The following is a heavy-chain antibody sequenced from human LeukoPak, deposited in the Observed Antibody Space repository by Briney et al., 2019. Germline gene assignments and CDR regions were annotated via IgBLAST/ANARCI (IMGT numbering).Heavy chain of an antibody. Sequence: PGGSLRLSCAASGFTFSSYAMHWVRQAPGKGLEYVSAISSNGGSTFYANSVKGRFTISRDNSKNTLYLQKGSLRGEDMAVYYCARDRCSGDRCWRYFDNWGQGTLVTVSS. CDR1: GFTFSSYA. CDR2: ISSNGGST. J-gene: IGHJ4*02. CDR3: ARDRCSGDRCWRYFDN. D-gene: IGHD2-15*01. V-gene: IGHV3-64*01.